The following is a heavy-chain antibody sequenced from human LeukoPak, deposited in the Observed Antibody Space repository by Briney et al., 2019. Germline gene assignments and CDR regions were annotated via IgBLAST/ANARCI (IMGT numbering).Heavy chain of an antibody. J-gene: IGHJ4*02. V-gene: IGHV1-2*02. CDR3: ARTFGSNSNY. D-gene: IGHD3-3*01. CDR2: SNPNSADT. Sequence: GASVNVSCKASGYTFTDYYIHWVRQAPGQGLEWMGLSNPNSADTKYAEKFQGRVTMTSDTSISTAYMELTSLKSDDTAVYYCARTFGSNSNYWGQGALVTVSS. CDR1: GYTFTDYY.